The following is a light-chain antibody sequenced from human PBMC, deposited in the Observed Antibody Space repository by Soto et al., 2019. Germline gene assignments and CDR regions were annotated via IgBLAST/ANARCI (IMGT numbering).Light chain of an antibody. CDR3: SSYTRSSTQA. CDR1: SNDVGFYDY. CDR2: EVS. Sequence: QSVLTQPASVSGSPGQSITFSCTGTSNDVGFYDYVSWYQQHPGKAPKLVIYEVSTRLSGVSNRFSGSKSGNTASLTISGLQADDEADYYCSSYTRSSTQALGTGTKVTVL. V-gene: IGLV2-14*01. J-gene: IGLJ1*01.